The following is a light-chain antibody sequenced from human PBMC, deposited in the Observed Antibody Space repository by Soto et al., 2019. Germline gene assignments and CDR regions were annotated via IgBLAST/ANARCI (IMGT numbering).Light chain of an antibody. CDR2: DAS. CDR1: LSISDW. V-gene: IGKV1-5*01. CDR3: LQYSSHSWT. Sequence: DIQMTQSPSSLSPSVGDRVTITCRASLSISDWLAWYQQIPGKAPELLIFDASNLKSGVSSRFSGSGSGTEFTLTISRLQPDDVATYYCLQYSSHSWTFGQGTKVDIK. J-gene: IGKJ1*01.